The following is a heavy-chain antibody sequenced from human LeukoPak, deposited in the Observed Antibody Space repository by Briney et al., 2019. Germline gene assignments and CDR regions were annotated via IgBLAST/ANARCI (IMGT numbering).Heavy chain of an antibody. CDR2: ISYDGSNK. D-gene: IGHD5-18*01. Sequence: GGSLRLSCAASGFTFSSYGMHWVRQAPGKGLEWVAVISYDGSNKYYADSVKGRFTISRDNSKNTLYLQMNSLRAEDTAVYYCAKDDTAMVPGVYDYWGQGTLVTVSS. CDR1: GFTFSSYG. CDR3: AKDDTAMVPGVYDY. V-gene: IGHV3-30*18. J-gene: IGHJ4*02.